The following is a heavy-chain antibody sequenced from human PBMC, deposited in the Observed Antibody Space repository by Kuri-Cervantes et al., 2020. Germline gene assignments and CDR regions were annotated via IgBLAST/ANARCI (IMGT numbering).Heavy chain of an antibody. CDR1: GFTFSTYW. CDR2: IKVDGSEK. CDR3: ARGYSYPSSGFDC. Sequence: ETLSLTCAASGFTFSTYWMSWVRQTPGKGLEWVANIKVDGSEKNYLDSVKGRYTISRDNAKSSVYLQVNSLRADDTAVYYCARGYSYPSSGFDCWGQGTLVTVSS. J-gene: IGHJ4*02. V-gene: IGHV3-7*01. D-gene: IGHD5-18*01.